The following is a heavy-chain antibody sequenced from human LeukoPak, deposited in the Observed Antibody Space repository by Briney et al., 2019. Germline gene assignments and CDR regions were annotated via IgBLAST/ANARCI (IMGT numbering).Heavy chain of an antibody. CDR2: ISGNNSNR. D-gene: IGHD2-2*01. V-gene: IGHV1-18*01. J-gene: IGHJ4*02. CDR1: RYTLSNFG. CDR3: ARDGTSTDDY. Sequence: APVKVSCKTSRYTLSNFGINSVRQAPGHELEWMGWISGNNSNRNYGQKFQGRFTVTTNSSTSTAYMELRNLRFDVTAVYYCARDGTSTDDYWGQGTLVTVSS.